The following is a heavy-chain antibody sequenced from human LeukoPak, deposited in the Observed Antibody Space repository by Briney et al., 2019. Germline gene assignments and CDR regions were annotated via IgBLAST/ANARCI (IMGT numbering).Heavy chain of an antibody. CDR2: IYYSGST. V-gene: IGHV4-31*03. CDR3: AREYFYYDILTGVSNHNIDY. Sequence: SETLSLTCTASGGSISSGGYYWSWIRQHPGKGLEWIGYIYYSGSTYYNPSLKSRVTISVDTSKNQFSLKLSSVTAADTAVYYCAREYFYYDILTGVSNHNIDYWGQGTLVTVSS. J-gene: IGHJ4*02. D-gene: IGHD3-9*01. CDR1: GGSISSGGYY.